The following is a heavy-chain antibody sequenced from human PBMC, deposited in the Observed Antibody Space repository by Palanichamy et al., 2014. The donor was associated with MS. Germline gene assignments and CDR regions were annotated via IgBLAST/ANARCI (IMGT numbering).Heavy chain of an antibody. Sequence: GRAVVEAGGGPVRLSCAASGFTFSTYTMNWVRQAPGKGLEWVSSIGSTGSNIYYAESVKDRFTISRDNAKNSLYLQMTSLRAEDTAVYYCARDQITDSTSAYYFDHWGHGTLVTVSS. D-gene: IGHD3-16*01. CDR1: GFTFSTYT. V-gene: IGHV3-21*01. CDR3: ARDQITDSTSAYYFDH. CDR2: IGSTGSNI. J-gene: IGHJ4*01.